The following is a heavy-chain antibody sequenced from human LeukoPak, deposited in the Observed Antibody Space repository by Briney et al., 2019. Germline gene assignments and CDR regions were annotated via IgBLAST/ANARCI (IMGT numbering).Heavy chain of an antibody. CDR3: ARDWMGGYYFDY. V-gene: IGHV4-61*01. Sequence: SETLSLTCTVSGDSVSSGSDYWSWIRQPPGKGLEWIGYIYYSGSTNYNPSLKSRVTISVDTSKNQFSLKLSSVTAADTAVYYCARDWMGGYYFDYWGQGTLVTVSS. CDR2: IYYSGST. D-gene: IGHD3-16*01. CDR1: GDSVSSGSDY. J-gene: IGHJ4*02.